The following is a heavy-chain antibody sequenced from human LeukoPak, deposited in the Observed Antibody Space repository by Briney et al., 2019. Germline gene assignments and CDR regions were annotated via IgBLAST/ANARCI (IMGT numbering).Heavy chain of an antibody. J-gene: IGHJ5*02. CDR1: GGSVSVRNYY. CDR2: SYYSGST. CDR3: ARDLYGSGNFLPESP. V-gene: IGHV4-61*01. D-gene: IGHD3-10*01. Sequence: PSETLSLTCTVSGGSVSVRNYYWSWIRQPPGKGLEWIGYSYYSGSTMCNPSPRSRVTISVDTSKNQFSLRLTSVTAADTAVYYCARDLYGSGNFLPESPWGQGTLVTVSS.